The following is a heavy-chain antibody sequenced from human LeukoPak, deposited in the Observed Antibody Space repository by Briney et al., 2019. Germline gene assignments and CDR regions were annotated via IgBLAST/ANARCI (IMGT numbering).Heavy chain of an antibody. J-gene: IGHJ6*02. D-gene: IGHD2-15*01. CDR3: ARVGWGYPDV. CDR1: GYTFTGYY. CDR2: ISAYNGNT. V-gene: IGHV1-18*04. Sequence: ASVKVSCKASGYTFTGYYMHWVRQAPGQGLEWMGWISAYNGNTNYAQKLQGRVTMTTDTSTSTAYMELRSLRSDDTAVYYCARVGWGYPDVRGQGTTVTVSS.